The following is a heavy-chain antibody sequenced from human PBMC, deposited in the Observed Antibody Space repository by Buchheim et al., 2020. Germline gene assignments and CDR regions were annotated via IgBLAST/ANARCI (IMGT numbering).Heavy chain of an antibody. CDR2: ISDSGVTT. Sequence: EVQLLESGGGLVQPGGSLRLSCAASGFTFSSYAMSWVRQVPGKGLEWVSSISDSGVTTSFADSVKGRFTISRDNSKNTLYLQMNSLRAEYTAVYYCAEAIRASDYWGQGTL. J-gene: IGHJ4*02. CDR1: GFTFSSYA. D-gene: IGHD3-10*01. CDR3: AEAIRASDY. V-gene: IGHV3-23*01.